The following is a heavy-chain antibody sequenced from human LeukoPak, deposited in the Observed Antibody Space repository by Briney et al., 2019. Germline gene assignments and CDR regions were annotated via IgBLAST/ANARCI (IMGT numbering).Heavy chain of an antibody. CDR2: ISASGGST. CDR3: AKDGGYSANDFDYYFYYMDV. J-gene: IGHJ6*03. CDR1: RFTFSSFA. V-gene: IGHV3-23*01. Sequence: GGSLRLSCAASRFTFSSFAMSWVCQAPGKGLDWVAAISASGGSTYYADSVKGRFTISRDNSKNTLYLQMNRLRAEDTAVYYCAKDGGYSANDFDYYFYYMDVWGKGTTVTVSS. D-gene: IGHD5-12*01.